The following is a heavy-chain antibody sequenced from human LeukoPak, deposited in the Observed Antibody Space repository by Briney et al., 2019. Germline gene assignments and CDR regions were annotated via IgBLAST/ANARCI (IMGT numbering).Heavy chain of an antibody. J-gene: IGHJ6*03. CDR1: GFTFSSYD. Sequence: GRSLRLSCAASGFTFSSYDMHWVRQAPGKGLEWVAVIWYDGSNKYYADSVRGRFTISRDNSKNTLYLQMNSLRAEDTAVYYCARDGVVVVPAATQTNYYYYYMDVWGKGTTVTVSS. D-gene: IGHD2-2*01. CDR3: ARDGVVVVPAATQTNYYYYYMDV. CDR2: IWYDGSNK. V-gene: IGHV3-33*01.